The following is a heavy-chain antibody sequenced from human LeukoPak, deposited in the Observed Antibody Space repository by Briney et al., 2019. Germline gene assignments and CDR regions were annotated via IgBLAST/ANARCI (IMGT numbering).Heavy chain of an antibody. J-gene: IGHJ4*02. CDR2: IYYSGST. CDR3: ARGRIAVAGPCDY. D-gene: IGHD6-19*01. Sequence: TLSLTCTVSGGSIXXSSYYWGWIRQPPGKGLEWIGSIYYSGSTYYNPSLKSRVTISVDTSKNQFSLKLSSVTAADTAVYYCARGRIAVAGPCDYWGQGTLVTVSS. CDR1: GGSIXXSSYY. V-gene: IGHV4-39*01.